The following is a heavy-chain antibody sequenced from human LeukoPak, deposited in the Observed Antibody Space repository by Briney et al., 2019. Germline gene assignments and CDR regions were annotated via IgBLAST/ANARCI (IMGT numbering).Heavy chain of an antibody. D-gene: IGHD1-14*01. V-gene: IGHV1-69*06. CDR1: GGTFSSYA. Sequence: SVKVSCKASGGTFSSYAISWVRQAPGQGLEWMGGIIPNFGTPNCAQKFQGRVTITADKSTSTAYMELSSLRSEDTAVYYCARVLITSANWFDPWGQGTLVTVSS. J-gene: IGHJ5*02. CDR2: IIPNFGTP. CDR3: ARVLITSANWFDP.